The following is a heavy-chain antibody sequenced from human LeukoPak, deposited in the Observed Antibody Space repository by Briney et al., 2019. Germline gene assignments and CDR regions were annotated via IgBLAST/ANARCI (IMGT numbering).Heavy chain of an antibody. Sequence: GGSLRLSCAASGFTFSSYAMHWVRQAPGKGLEWVTVISYDGSNKYDADSVRGRFTISRDNSKNSLYLQMNSLRAEDTAVYYCARGRNYGVLYGMDVWGQGTTVTVSS. J-gene: IGHJ6*02. CDR1: GFTFSSYA. CDR2: ISYDGSNK. CDR3: ARGRNYGVLYGMDV. D-gene: IGHD4-17*01. V-gene: IGHV3-30-3*01.